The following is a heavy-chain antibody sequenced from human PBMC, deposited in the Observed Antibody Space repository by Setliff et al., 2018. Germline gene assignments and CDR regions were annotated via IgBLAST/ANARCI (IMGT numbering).Heavy chain of an antibody. CDR2: IYYSGST. Sequence: SETLSLTCRVSGGSISSGIYYWGLIRQAPGKGLEWVATIYYSGSTYSNPSLKSRLIISVDAPDNQFSVKLSSVTAADTAVYYCARGGRDNGDYVYIQHWGQGTLVTVSS. CDR1: GGSISSGIYY. V-gene: IGHV4-39*01. J-gene: IGHJ1*01. D-gene: IGHD4-17*01. CDR3: ARGGRDNGDYVYIQH.